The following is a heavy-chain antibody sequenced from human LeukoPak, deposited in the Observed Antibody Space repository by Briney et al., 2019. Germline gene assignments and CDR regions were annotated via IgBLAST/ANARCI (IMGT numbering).Heavy chain of an antibody. CDR3: AREGYYGSGSPPSLYFDY. D-gene: IGHD3-10*01. V-gene: IGHV3-30-3*01. Sequence: SGGSLRFSCAASGFTFRNYVIHWVRQAPGKGLEWVAVTSSDLNVKLYADSVKGRFTISRDNSRSTLYLQMNSLRPEDTAIYYCAREGYYGSGSPPSLYFDYWGQGTLVTVSS. J-gene: IGHJ4*02. CDR2: TSSDLNVK. CDR1: GFTFRNYV.